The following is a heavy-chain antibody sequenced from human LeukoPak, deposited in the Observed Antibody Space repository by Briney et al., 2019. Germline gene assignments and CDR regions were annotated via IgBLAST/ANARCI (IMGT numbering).Heavy chain of an antibody. J-gene: IGHJ6*03. CDR2: IYTSGST. CDR1: GGSISSGSYY. Sequence: SQTLSLTCTVSGGSISSGSYYWSWIRQPAGKGLEWIGRIYTSGSTNYNPSLKSRVTMSVDTSKNQFSLKLSSVTAADTAVYYCARSWGSMVRGVIHHYYYYYMDVWGKGTTVTVSS. V-gene: IGHV4-61*02. D-gene: IGHD3-10*01. CDR3: ARSWGSMVRGVIHHYYYYYMDV.